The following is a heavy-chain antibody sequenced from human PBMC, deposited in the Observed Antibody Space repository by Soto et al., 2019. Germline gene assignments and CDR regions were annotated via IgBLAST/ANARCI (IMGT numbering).Heavy chain of an antibody. Sequence: PGESLKISCQGSGYSFGAYWIGWVRQMPGKGLEWLGIIFPGDSDTRYRPSFQGQVTISVDKSINTAYLQWSSLKTSDTAMYYCARPTYYDYVWGSYRYDAFDIWGQGTMVTV. D-gene: IGHD3-16*02. J-gene: IGHJ3*02. CDR3: ARPTYYDYVWGSYRYDAFDI. CDR1: GYSFGAYW. CDR2: IFPGDSDT. V-gene: IGHV5-51*01.